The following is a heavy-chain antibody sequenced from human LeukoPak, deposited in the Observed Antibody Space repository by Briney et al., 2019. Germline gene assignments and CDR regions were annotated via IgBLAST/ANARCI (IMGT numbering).Heavy chain of an antibody. CDR2: LTGSGGNT. D-gene: IGHD3-10*01. V-gene: IGHV3-23*01. Sequence: GGSLRLSCAASGFTFSSYAMSWVRQAPGKGLEWVSGLTGSGGNTYYADPVKGRFTISRDNSKNTLSLQMNSLRAEDAAVYYSAKFRGIQHYNYLMDVCGKGTTVAVSS. CDR3: AKFRGIQHYNYLMDV. CDR1: GFTFSSYA. J-gene: IGHJ6*03.